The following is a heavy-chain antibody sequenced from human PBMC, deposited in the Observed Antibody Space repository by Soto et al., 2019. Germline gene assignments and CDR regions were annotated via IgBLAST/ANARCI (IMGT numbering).Heavy chain of an antibody. Sequence: SETLSLTCTVSGGAINSTVYYWGWIRQPPGKGLEWIGSSNYGGPTYYSPSLQSRVTISLDTAKSHFSLNLRSVTAADTAVYYCATHGAYSPSVYYYYVMDVWGQGTTVAVSS. CDR1: GGAINSTVYY. CDR2: SNYGGPT. V-gene: IGHV4-39*01. CDR3: ATHGAYSPSVYYYYVMDV. J-gene: IGHJ6*02. D-gene: IGHD3-16*01.